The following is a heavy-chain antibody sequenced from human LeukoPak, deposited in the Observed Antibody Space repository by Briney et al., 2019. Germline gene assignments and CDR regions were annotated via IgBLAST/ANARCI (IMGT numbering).Heavy chain of an antibody. CDR3: AKNYDSSGYTTFAY. J-gene: IGHJ4*02. D-gene: IGHD3-22*01. CDR1: GGSISSYY. CDR2: IYYSGST. Sequence: SETLSLTCTVSGGSISSYYWSWIRQPPGKGLEWIGYIYYSGSTNYSPSLKSRVTISQDTSKNQFSLKLSSVTAADTAVYYCAKNYDSSGYTTFAYWGRGTLVTVSS. V-gene: IGHV4-59*01.